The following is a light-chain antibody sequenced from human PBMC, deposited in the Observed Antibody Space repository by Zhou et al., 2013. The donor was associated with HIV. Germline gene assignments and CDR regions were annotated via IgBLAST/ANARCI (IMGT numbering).Light chain of an antibody. CDR2: DKS. CDR1: RDISVF. J-gene: IGKJ4*01. V-gene: IGKV1-33*01. Sequence: DVQMTQSPSSLSAAVGDRVSVTCRASRDISVFLNWYHQKPGKAPKLLIYDKSILETGVPSRFRGNGSGTSFTFTITSLQPDDTGTYYCQQYRDVPLTFGGGTKGGYQT. CDR3: QQYRDVPLT.